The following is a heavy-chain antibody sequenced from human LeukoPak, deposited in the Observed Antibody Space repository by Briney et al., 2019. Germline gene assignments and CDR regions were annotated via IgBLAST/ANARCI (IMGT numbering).Heavy chain of an antibody. CDR3: ARLRGYSYGYADY. CDR2: ISSSSSYI. CDR1: GFTFSSYS. J-gene: IGHJ4*02. Sequence: GGSLRLSCAASGFTFSSYSMNWVRQAPGKGLEWVSSISSSSSYIHYADSVKGRFTISRDNAKNSLYLQMNSLRAEDTAVYYCARLRGYSYGYADYWGQGILVTVSS. D-gene: IGHD5-18*01. V-gene: IGHV3-21*01.